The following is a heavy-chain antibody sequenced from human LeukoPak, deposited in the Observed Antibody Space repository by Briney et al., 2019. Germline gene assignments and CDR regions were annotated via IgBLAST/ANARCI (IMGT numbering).Heavy chain of an antibody. D-gene: IGHD3-9*01. CDR3: ARSTSSEYDIYHFDY. CDR1: GFTFSSYG. CDR2: VWYDGNNK. J-gene: IGHJ4*02. Sequence: PGGSLRLSCAASGFTFSSYGMHWVRQAPGKGLEWVAVVWYDGNNKYYADSVKGRFTISRDNSKNTLYLQMNSLRAEDTAVYYCARSTSSEYDIYHFDYWGQGPLVTVSS. V-gene: IGHV3-33*01.